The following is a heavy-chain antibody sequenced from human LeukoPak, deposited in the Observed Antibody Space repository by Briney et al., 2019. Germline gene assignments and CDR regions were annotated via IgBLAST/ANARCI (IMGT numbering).Heavy chain of an antibody. J-gene: IGHJ5*02. CDR3: ATDLGLSPGNWFDP. V-gene: IGHV1-24*01. Sequence: ASVKVSCKVSGYTLTELSMHWVRQAPGKGREWMGGFDPEDGETIYAQKFQGRVTMTEDTSTDTAYMELSSLRSEDTAVYYCATDLGLSPGNWFDPWGQGTLVTVSS. CDR2: FDPEDGET. D-gene: IGHD3-3*02. CDR1: GYTLTELS.